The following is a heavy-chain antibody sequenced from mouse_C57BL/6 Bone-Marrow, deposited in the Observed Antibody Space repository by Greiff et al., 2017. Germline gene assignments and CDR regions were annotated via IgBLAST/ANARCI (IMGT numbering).Heavy chain of an antibody. CDR2: IDPSDSYT. Sequence: QVQLQQPGAELVRPGTSVKLSCKASGYTFTSYWMHWVKQRPGQGLEWIGVIDPSDSYTNYNQKFKGKATLTVDTSSSTAYMQLSSLTSEDSAVYYYARSAWFAYWGQGTLVTVSA. CDR3: ARSAWFAY. J-gene: IGHJ3*01. CDR1: GYTFTSYW. V-gene: IGHV1-59*01.